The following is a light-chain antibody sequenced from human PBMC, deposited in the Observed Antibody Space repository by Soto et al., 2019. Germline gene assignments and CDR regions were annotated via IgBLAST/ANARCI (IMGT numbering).Light chain of an antibody. CDR1: SSDVGVYNY. V-gene: IGLV2-14*01. CDR3: SSYSSRSTWV. Sequence: QSVLTQPASVSGSPGQSITISCTGTSSDVGVYNYVSWYQQHPRKAPKLIIYELSFRPSGVSNRFSGSKSGNTASLTISGLQAEDEADYYCSSYSSRSTWVFGGGTQLTVL. J-gene: IGLJ3*02. CDR2: ELS.